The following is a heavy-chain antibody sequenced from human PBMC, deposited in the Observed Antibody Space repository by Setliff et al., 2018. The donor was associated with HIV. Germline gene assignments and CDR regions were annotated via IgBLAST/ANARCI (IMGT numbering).Heavy chain of an antibody. CDR1: GFTFSNYA. CDR2: TLSTGERT. CDR3: AKELAASGLGYFDS. J-gene: IGHJ4*02. Sequence: GSLRLSCAASGFTFSNYAMSWVRQAPGEGLEWVSATLSTGERTFYADSVKGRFTISRDNSKNTVYLQMNSLRAEDTAEYYCAKELAASGLGYFDSWGRGILVTVAS. D-gene: IGHD3-22*01. V-gene: IGHV3-23*01.